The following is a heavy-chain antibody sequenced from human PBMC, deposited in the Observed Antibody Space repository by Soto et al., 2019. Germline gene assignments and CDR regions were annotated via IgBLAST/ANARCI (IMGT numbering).Heavy chain of an antibody. CDR3: ASLLLRRITIFGVVTSYYYYGMDV. CDR2: ISSSSSTI. CDR1: GFTSSSYS. V-gene: IGHV3-48*02. J-gene: IGHJ6*02. Sequence: PGGCLRLSGAASGFTSSSYSMNWVCQGPGKGLEWVSYISSSSSTIYYADSVKDRFTISRDNAKNSLYLQMNSLRDEDTAVYYCASLLLRRITIFGVVTSYYYYGMDVWGQGTTVTVSS. D-gene: IGHD3-3*01.